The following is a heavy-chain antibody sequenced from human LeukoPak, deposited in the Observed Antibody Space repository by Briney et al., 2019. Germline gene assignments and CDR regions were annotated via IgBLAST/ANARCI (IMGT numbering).Heavy chain of an antibody. J-gene: IGHJ3*02. D-gene: IGHD2-2*01. CDR1: GGSISSYY. V-gene: IGHV4-59*01. Sequence: SASLSLACTVSGGSISSYYWSSIRQPPGKGLEWNGYIYYIGSHNYNPSLKTRVTISVDTSKNQFSLKLTSVTAADPAGYYCADEIYCSSTSCYHDAFDIWGQGTMVTVSS. CDR2: IYYIGSH. CDR3: ADEIYCSSTSCYHDAFDI.